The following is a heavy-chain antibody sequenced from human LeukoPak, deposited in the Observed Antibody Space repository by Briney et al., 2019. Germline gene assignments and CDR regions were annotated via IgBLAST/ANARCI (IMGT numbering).Heavy chain of an antibody. CDR3: ARRGTYSSGWWDY. CDR2: IYYSGST. D-gene: IGHD6-19*01. J-gene: IGHJ4*02. CDR1: GGSISSSSYY. V-gene: IGHV4-39*07. Sequence: KPSETLSLTCTVSGGSISSSSYYWGWIRQPPGKGLEWIGSIYYSGSTYYNPSLKSRVTISVDTSKNQFSLKLSSVTAADTAVYYCARRGTYSSGWWDYWGQGTLVTVSS.